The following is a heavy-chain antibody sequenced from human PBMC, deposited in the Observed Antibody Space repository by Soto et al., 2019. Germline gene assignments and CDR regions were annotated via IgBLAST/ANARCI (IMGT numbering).Heavy chain of an antibody. J-gene: IGHJ5*02. CDR2: IYHSGST. D-gene: IGHD6-13*01. Sequence: SETLSVNCAFSVYSISIGYYWGWIRQPPGKGLGWIVSIYHSGSTYYNPSLKSRVTISVDTSKNQFSLKLSSVTAADTAVYYCARDSGSSWYWVSWFDPWGQGTLVTVS. V-gene: IGHV4-38-2*02. CDR1: VYSISIGYY. CDR3: ARDSGSSWYWVSWFDP.